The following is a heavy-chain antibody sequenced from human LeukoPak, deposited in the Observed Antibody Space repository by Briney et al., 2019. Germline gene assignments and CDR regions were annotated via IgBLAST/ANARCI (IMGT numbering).Heavy chain of an antibody. CDR2: IRYDGSNK. J-gene: IGHJ6*03. V-gene: IGHV3-30*02. CDR3: AKDPVRGVMRYMDV. D-gene: IGHD3-10*01. Sequence: GGSLRLSCAASGFTFSSYGMHWVRQAPGKGLERVAFIRYDGSNKYYADSVKGRFTISRDNSKNTLYLQMNSLRAEDTAVYYCAKDPVRGVMRYMDVWGKGTTVTISS. CDR1: GFTFSSYG.